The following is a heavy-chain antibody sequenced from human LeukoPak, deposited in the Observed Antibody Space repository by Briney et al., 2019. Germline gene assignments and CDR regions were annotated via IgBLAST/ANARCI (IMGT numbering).Heavy chain of an antibody. CDR1: GYTFTSYY. J-gene: IGHJ5*02. CDR3: ARVGRIAARPENWFDP. CDR2: INPNSGGT. D-gene: IGHD6-6*01. Sequence: ASVKVSCKASGYTFTSYYMHWVRQAPGQGLEWMGRINPNSGGTNYAQKFQGRVTMTRDTSISTAYMELSRLRSDDTAVYYCARVGRIAARPENWFDPWGQGTLVTVSS. V-gene: IGHV1-2*06.